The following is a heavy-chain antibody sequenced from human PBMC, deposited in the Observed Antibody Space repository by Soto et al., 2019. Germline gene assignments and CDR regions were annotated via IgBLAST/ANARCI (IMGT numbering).Heavy chain of an antibody. CDR2: ISYDGSNK. CDR3: AKYQADCSGGSCYGVDY. CDR1: GFSFNIYG. V-gene: IGHV3-30*18. Sequence: QVQLVESGGGVVQPGRSLRLSCAASGFSFNIYGMHWVRQAPGKGLEWVAFISYDGSNKYYADSVKGRFTMSRDNSKNTLYLQMDSLRPEDTAVYYCAKYQADCSGGSCYGVDYWGQRTLVTVSS. J-gene: IGHJ4*02. D-gene: IGHD2-15*01.